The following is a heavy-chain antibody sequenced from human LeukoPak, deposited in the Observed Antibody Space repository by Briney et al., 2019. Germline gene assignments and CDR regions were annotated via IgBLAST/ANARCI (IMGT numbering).Heavy chain of an antibody. CDR1: GYRFTSYW. Sequence: GESLKISFKGSGYRFTSYWIGWVRPMPGKGLEWMGIIYPGDSDTRYSPSFQGQVTISADKSISTAYLQWSSLKASDTAMYYCARQLGPAAAGYWGQGTLVTVSS. V-gene: IGHV5-51*01. J-gene: IGHJ4*02. CDR2: IYPGDSDT. CDR3: ARQLGPAAAGY. D-gene: IGHD6-13*01.